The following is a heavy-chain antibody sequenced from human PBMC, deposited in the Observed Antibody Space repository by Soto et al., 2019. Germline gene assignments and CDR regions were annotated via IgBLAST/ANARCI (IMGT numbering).Heavy chain of an antibody. Sequence: QEQLVESGGGVGQPGRSLRLSCAASGFTFSSYAMHWVRQAPGKGLEWVAVISSDGKNEYYADSVKGRFTISRDNSKNTLYLPMNSLRVEDTAVYYCARPHSTSSWYPDYWGQGTLVPVSS. CDR2: ISSDGKNE. V-gene: IGHV3-30*04. CDR3: ARPHSTSSWYPDY. D-gene: IGHD6-13*01. J-gene: IGHJ4*02. CDR1: GFTFSSYA.